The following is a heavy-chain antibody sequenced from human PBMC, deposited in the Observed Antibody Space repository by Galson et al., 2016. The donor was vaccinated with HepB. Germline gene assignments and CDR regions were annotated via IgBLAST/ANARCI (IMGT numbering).Heavy chain of an antibody. CDR2: ITPAGDAT. Sequence: SLRLSCAASGFTFHSYAMGWVRQAPGKGLQWVSDITPAGDATYYAEPVTGRFTISRDNSRNTLYLQMNSLRVEDTAVYYCAKVKLVVGSAYEYWGQGTLVTVSS. V-gene: IGHV3-23*01. CDR1: GFTFHSYA. D-gene: IGHD2-21*01. CDR3: AKVKLVVGSAYEY. J-gene: IGHJ4*02.